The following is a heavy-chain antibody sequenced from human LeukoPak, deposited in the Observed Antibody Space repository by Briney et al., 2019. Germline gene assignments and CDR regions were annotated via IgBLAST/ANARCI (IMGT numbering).Heavy chain of an antibody. D-gene: IGHD5-18*01. J-gene: IGHJ6*03. CDR1: GDSISSRSYY. Sequence: SETLSLTCSVSGDSISSRSYYWGWIRQPPGKGLEWIGSVYYSGITYYNPSLKSRVTISVDTSNNQFSLKLSSVTAADTAVYYCARDNRSYTGIQLWLLGYYYYMDVWGKGTTVTVSS. CDR3: ARDNRSYTGIQLWLLGYYYYMDV. CDR2: VYYSGIT. V-gene: IGHV4-39*02.